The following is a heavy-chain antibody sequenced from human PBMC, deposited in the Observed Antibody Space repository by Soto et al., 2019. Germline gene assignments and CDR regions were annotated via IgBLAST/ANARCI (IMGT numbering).Heavy chain of an antibody. CDR3: ARGGVVDYGDYNT. CDR2: IIPILGIP. CDR1: GATLNNYI. D-gene: IGHD4-17*01. V-gene: IGHV1-69*02. J-gene: IGHJ5*02. Sequence: QVNLVQSGAEVRKPGSSVKVSCKTSGATLNNYIIGWVRQAPGQGLEWMGRIIPILGIPNYSQRFQDILTITADRSTSTLYMELSSLRSDDTAIYFCARGGVVDYGDYNTWGQGTLVTVSS.